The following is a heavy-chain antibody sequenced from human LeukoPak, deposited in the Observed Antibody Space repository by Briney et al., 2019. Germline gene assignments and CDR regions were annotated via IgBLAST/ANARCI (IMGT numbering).Heavy chain of an antibody. J-gene: IGHJ3*02. V-gene: IGHV1-18*01. D-gene: IGHD1-26*01. CDR3: ARDLGSIVGATYVDAFDI. Sequence: ASVKVSCKASDYTFTSYGISWVRQAPGQGLEWMGWISAYNGNTNYAQKLQGRVTMTTDTSTSTAYMELRSLRSDDTAVYYCARDLGSIVGATYVDAFDIWGQGTMVTVSS. CDR1: DYTFTSYG. CDR2: ISAYNGNT.